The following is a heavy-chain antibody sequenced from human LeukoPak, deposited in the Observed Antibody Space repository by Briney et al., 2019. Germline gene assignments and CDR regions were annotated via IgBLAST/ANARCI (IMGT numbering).Heavy chain of an antibody. J-gene: IGHJ4*02. D-gene: IGHD1-26*01. CDR2: ISAYNGNT. CDR1: GYTFTSYG. V-gene: IGHV1-18*01. Sequence: ASVKVSCKASGYTFTSYGISWVRQAPGQGLEWMGWISAYNGNTNYAQKLQGRVTMTTDTSTSTAYMELRSLRSDDTAVYYCARRAWELLRPAPFDYWGQGTLVTVSS. CDR3: ARRAWELLRPAPFDY.